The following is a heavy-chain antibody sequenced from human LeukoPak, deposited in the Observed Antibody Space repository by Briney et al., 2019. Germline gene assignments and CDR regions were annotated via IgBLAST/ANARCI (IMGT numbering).Heavy chain of an antibody. CDR3: ARDRAIVGATLFDY. J-gene: IGHJ4*02. D-gene: IGHD1-26*01. V-gene: IGHV1-2*02. CDR1: GGTFTGYY. CDR2: INPNSGGT. Sequence: EASVKVSCKASGGTFTGYYMHWVRQAPGQGLEWMGWINPNSGGTNYAQKFQGRVTMTRDTSISTAYMELSRLRSDDTAVYYCARDRAIVGATLFDYWGQGTLVTVSS.